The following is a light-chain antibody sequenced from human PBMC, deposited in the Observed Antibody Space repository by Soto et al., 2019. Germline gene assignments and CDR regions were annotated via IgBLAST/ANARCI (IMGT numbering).Light chain of an antibody. J-gene: IGKJ1*01. CDR2: GAS. CDR3: QQYGHSPRT. Sequence: EIVLTQSPGTLSLSPGERATLSCRASQSVSSIFLAWYQQKPGQAPRLLIYGASSRATGIPDRFSGSGSGTDFTLTVSRLEPEDFAVYYCQQYGHSPRTVGQGTKVDIK. V-gene: IGKV3-20*01. CDR1: QSVSSIF.